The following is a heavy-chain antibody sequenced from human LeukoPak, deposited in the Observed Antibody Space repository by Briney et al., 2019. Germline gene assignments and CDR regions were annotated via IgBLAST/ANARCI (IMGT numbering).Heavy chain of an antibody. CDR3: ASLNWNDY. J-gene: IGHJ4*02. CDR1: GGSISSSSYY. V-gene: IGHV4-39*07. CDR2: IYYSGST. D-gene: IGHD1-1*01. Sequence: SETLSLTCNVSGGSISSSSYYWGWIRQPPGKGLEWIGSIYYSGSTNYNPSLKSRVTISVDTSKNQFSLKLSSVTAADTAVYYCASLNWNDYWGQGTLVTVSS.